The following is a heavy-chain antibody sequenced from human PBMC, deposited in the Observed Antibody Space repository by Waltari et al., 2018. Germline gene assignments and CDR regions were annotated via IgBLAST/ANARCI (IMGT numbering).Heavy chain of an antibody. J-gene: IGHJ5*02. CDR1: GGSIKGEFYY. Sequence: VELQESGPGLVKPSQTLSLTCSVSGGSIKGEFYYWNWIRQPAGKGLAWIGRIYTSGDTNYNPSLKTRVSISVDTSRNQFSLKLTSVTAADTAVYYCARDLRHPSYYDFSFDTWGQGSLVTVSS. V-gene: IGHV4-61*02. CDR2: IYTSGDT. D-gene: IGHD3-3*01. CDR3: ARDLRHPSYYDFSFDT.